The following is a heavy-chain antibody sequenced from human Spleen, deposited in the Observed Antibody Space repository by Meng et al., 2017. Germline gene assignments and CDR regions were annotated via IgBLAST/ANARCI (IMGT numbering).Heavy chain of an antibody. D-gene: IGHD6-19*01. CDR3: ANVGGWYYFDY. J-gene: IGHJ4*02. V-gene: IGHV7-4-1*02. CDR1: GYTFTNYY. Sequence: ASVKVSCKASGYTFTNYYMHWVRQAPGQGLEWMGWINTNTGKPTYAQGFTGRFVFSLDISVRTAYLQITSLRADDTAVYYCANVGGWYYFDYWGQGTLVTVSS. CDR2: INTNTGKP.